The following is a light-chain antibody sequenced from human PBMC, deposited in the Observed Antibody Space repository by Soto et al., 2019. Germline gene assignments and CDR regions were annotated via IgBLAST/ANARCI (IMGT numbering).Light chain of an antibody. CDR1: QSVTSY. CDR2: GAS. Sequence: VLTLSPATLSFSPGERPTLSCRASQSVTSYLAWYQQKPGQAPRLLIYGASNRATGIPARFSGSGSGTEFTLTISSLQSEDFAVYFCQQYNNWPPITFGQGTRLEI. J-gene: IGKJ5*01. CDR3: QQYNNWPPIT. V-gene: IGKV3-15*01.